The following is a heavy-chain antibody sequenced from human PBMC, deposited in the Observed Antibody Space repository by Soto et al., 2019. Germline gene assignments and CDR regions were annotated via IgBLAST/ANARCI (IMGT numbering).Heavy chain of an antibody. V-gene: IGHV3-23*01. J-gene: IGHJ4*02. CDR2: ISGNGGST. D-gene: IGHD3-22*01. Sequence: GGSLRLSCAASGFTFSSYAMSWVRQGPGKGLEWVSSISGNGGSTYYADSVKVRFTISRDNSKNTLYLQMSSLRAEDTAVYYCARDRYYRISGYYYESAYWGQGTLVTVAS. CDR3: ARDRYYRISGYYYESAY. CDR1: GFTFSSYA.